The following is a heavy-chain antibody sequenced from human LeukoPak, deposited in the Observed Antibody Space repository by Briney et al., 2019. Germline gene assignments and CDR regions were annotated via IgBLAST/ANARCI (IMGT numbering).Heavy chain of an antibody. Sequence: GGSLRLSCAASGFTFSNAWMSWVRQAPGKGLEWVGRIKSKTDGGTTDYAAPVKGRFTISRDDSKNTLYLQMNSLKTEDTAVYYCTTELNVRGVIDYWGQGTLVTVSS. CDR1: GFTFSNAW. CDR3: TTELNVRGVIDY. D-gene: IGHD3-10*02. V-gene: IGHV3-15*01. CDR2: IKSKTDGGTT. J-gene: IGHJ4*02.